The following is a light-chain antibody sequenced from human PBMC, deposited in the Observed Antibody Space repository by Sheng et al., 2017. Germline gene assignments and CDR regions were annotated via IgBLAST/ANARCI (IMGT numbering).Light chain of an antibody. CDR1: SSNIGNNY. CDR3: GTWDSSLSAGWV. J-gene: IGLJ3*02. CDR2: ENN. Sequence: QSVLTQPPSVSAAPGQRVTISCSGSSSNIGNNYVSWYQQLPGTAPKLLIYENNKRPSGIPDRFSGSKSGTSATLGITGLQTGDEADYYCGTWDSSLSAGWVFGGGTEADRP. V-gene: IGLV1-51*02.